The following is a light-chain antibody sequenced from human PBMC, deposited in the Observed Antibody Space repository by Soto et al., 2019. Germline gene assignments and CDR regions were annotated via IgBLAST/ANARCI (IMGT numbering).Light chain of an antibody. Sequence: DIQLTQSPSFMSASVGDRVTITCRASQGISGYLAWYQQKPGRAPTLLIFAASTLRSGVPSRFSGSGSGTEFTLTISSLQPEDFATYYCQRPNSFPHTFGQGTRLEIK. CDR1: QGISGY. CDR3: QRPNSFPHT. CDR2: AAS. V-gene: IGKV1-9*01. J-gene: IGKJ2*01.